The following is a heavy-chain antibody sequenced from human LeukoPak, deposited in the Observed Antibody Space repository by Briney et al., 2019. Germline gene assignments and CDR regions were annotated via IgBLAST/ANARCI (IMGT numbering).Heavy chain of an antibody. CDR3: ARIVPWNAVRYYYYYTDV. CDR1: GGSISADY. CDR2: IYYSGST. Sequence: PSETLSLTCTVSGGSISADYWSWVRQPPGKGRECSGYIYYSGSTNYNPSLKSRVTISVDTSKNQFSLKLTSVTAPDTALYYCARIVPWNAVRYYYYYTDVWGKGTTVTISS. V-gene: IGHV4-59*12. D-gene: IGHD1-1*01. J-gene: IGHJ6*03.